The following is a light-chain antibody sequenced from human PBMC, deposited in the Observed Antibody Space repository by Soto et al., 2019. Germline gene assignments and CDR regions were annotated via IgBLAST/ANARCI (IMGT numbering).Light chain of an antibody. Sequence: DIQMTQSTSSLSAYVGDRVTVTCRASQSISTYLHWYQQKPGKAPNLLIYAASTLQSGVPSRFSGSGSGTDFTLTISSLQPEDFATYFCQHGYSTPLTFGGGTKVDIK. CDR2: AAS. J-gene: IGKJ4*01. CDR3: QHGYSTPLT. CDR1: QSISTY. V-gene: IGKV1-39*01.